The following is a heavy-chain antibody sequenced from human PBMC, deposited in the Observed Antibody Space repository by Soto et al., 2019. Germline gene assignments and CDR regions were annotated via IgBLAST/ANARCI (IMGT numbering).Heavy chain of an antibody. D-gene: IGHD1-1*01. CDR3: ARRLSVPKEEYNAYYFYGLDV. CDR1: GYSFTIDW. J-gene: IGHJ6*02. V-gene: IGHV5-10-1*01. Sequence: PGECLKSACQRSGYSFTIDWITWVRQTLGKGLEWMGRIDPSDSYTNYSPSFQGRVTISADRSISTAFLQWISLEASDTDIYYCARRLSVPKEEYNAYYFYGLDVWGQGTTVTVSS. CDR2: IDPSDSYT.